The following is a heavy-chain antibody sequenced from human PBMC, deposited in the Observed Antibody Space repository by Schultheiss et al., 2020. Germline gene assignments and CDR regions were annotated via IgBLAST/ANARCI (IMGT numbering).Heavy chain of an antibody. CDR3: ARASPNYDSSGYYYLSYGMDV. CDR1: GGSISSGGYY. CDR2: IYYSGST. V-gene: IGHV4-31*01. D-gene: IGHD3-22*01. Sequence: SETLSLTCTVSGGSISSGGYYWSWIRQHPGKGLEWIGYIYYSGSTYYNPSLKSLVTISVDTSKNQFSLKLSSVTAADTAVYYCARASPNYDSSGYYYLSYGMDVWCQGTTVTVSS. J-gene: IGHJ6*02.